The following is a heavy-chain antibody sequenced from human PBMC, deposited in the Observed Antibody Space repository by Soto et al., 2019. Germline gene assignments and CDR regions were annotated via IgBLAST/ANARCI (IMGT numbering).Heavy chain of an antibody. CDR1: GFTFDDYA. CDR3: AKVLLPYSKTTYFDY. D-gene: IGHD6-13*01. J-gene: IGHJ4*02. CDR2: ISWNSGSI. V-gene: IGHV3-9*01. Sequence: EVPLVESGGGLVQPGRSLRLSCAASGFTFDDYAMHWVRQAPGKGLEWVSGISWNSGSIGYADSVKGRFTISRDNAKNSLYLQMNSLRAEDTALYYCAKVLLPYSKTTYFDYWGQGTLVTVSS.